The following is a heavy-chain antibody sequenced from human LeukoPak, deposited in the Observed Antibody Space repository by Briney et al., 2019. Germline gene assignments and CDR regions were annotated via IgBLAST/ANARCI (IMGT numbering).Heavy chain of an antibody. Sequence: SETLSLTCAVYGGSFSGYYWSWIRQPPGKGLEWIGEINHSGSTNYNPSLKSRVTVSVDTSKNQFSLKLSSVTAADTAVYYCARGTMVRGVKAPRFDYWGQGNLVTVSS. V-gene: IGHV4-34*01. CDR2: INHSGST. CDR1: GGSFSGYY. CDR3: ARGTMVRGVKAPRFDY. D-gene: IGHD3-10*01. J-gene: IGHJ4*02.